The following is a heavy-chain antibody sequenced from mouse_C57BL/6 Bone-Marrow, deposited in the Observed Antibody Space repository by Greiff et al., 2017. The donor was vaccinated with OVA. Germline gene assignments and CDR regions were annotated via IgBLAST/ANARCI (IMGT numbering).Heavy chain of an antibody. J-gene: IGHJ2*01. Sequence: QVQLKQSGAELVKPGASVKISCNASGYALSNYWMNWVKQRPGKGLEWIGQIYPGDGAINYNGKFKGKATLTADKSSSTVYMQFSSLTSDDSAVYFCARGAYGGQGTTLTVSS. CDR3: ARGAY. CDR2: IYPGDGAI. CDR1: GYALSNYW. V-gene: IGHV1-80*01.